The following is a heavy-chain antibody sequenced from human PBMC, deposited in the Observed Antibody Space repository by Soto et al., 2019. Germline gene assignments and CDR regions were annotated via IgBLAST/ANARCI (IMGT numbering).Heavy chain of an antibody. Sequence: SETLSLTCTVSGGSISSGDYYWSWIRQPPGKGLEWIGYIYYSGSTYYNPSLKSRVTISVDTSKNQFSLKLSSVTAADTAVYYCARGDVDTAMDGIDYWGQGTLVTVSS. CDR2: IYYSGST. D-gene: IGHD5-18*01. CDR1: GGSISSGDYY. J-gene: IGHJ4*02. CDR3: ARGDVDTAMDGIDY. V-gene: IGHV4-30-4*01.